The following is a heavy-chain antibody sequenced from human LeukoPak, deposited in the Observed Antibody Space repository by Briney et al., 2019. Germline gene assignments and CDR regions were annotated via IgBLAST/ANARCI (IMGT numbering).Heavy chain of an antibody. CDR2: IIPIFGTA. J-gene: IGHJ3*02. CDR3: ARDHTAYYDFWSGYPSGAFDI. CDR1: GGTFSSYA. V-gene: IGHV1-69*05. D-gene: IGHD3-3*01. Sequence: SVKVSCKASGGTFSSYAISWVRQAPGQGLEWMGGIIPIFGTANYAQKFQGRVTITTDESTSTAYMELSSLRSEDTAVYYCARDHTAYYDFWSGYPSGAFDIWGQGTMVTVSS.